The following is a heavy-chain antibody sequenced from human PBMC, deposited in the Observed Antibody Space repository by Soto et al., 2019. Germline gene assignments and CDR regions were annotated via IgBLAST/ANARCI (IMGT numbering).Heavy chain of an antibody. D-gene: IGHD7-27*01. J-gene: IGHJ4*02. CDR3: PGEITRVTPLAF. CDR2: IYHSGST. V-gene: IGHV4-30-2*01. Sequence: SETLSLTCAVSGGSISSGGYSWSWIRQPPGKGLECIGYIYHSGSTYYNPSLKSRVTISVDRSKNQFSLKLSSVTAADTAVYYCPGEITRVTPLAFWARGPPVTVSS. CDR1: GGSISSGGYS.